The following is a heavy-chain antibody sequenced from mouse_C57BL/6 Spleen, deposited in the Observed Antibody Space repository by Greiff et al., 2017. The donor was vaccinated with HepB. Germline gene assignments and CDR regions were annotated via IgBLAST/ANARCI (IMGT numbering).Heavy chain of an antibody. CDR3: ARIYYGNLAWFAY. Sequence: EVQLQQSGPELVKPGASVKIPCKASGYTFTDYNMDWVKQSHGKSLEWIGDINPNNGGTIYNQKFKGKATLTVDKSSSTAYMELRSLTSEDTAVYYCARIYYGNLAWFAYWGQGTLVTVSA. J-gene: IGHJ3*01. CDR2: INPNNGGT. CDR1: GYTFTDYN. V-gene: IGHV1-18*01. D-gene: IGHD2-1*01.